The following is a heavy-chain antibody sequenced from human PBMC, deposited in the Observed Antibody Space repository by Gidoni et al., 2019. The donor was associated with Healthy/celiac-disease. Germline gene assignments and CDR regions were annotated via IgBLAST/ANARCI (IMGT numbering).Heavy chain of an antibody. J-gene: IGHJ1*01. CDR3: ARVGVARDHCSGGSCYSEYFQH. D-gene: IGHD2-15*01. Sequence: QVQLVESGGGVVQPGRSLRLSCAASGFTFSSYAMHWVRQAPGKGLEWVAVISYDGSNKYYADSVKGRFTISRDNSKNTLYLQMNSLRAEDTAVYYCARVGVARDHCSGGSCYSEYFQHWGQGTLGTVSS. CDR1: GFTFSSYA. V-gene: IGHV3-30-3*01. CDR2: ISYDGSNK.